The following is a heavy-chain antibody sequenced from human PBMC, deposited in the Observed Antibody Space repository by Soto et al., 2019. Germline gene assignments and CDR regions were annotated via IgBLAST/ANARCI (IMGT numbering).Heavy chain of an antibody. J-gene: IGHJ2*01. CDR2: ISSSSSTI. CDR3: ARPLWRDDYNWGYFDL. CDR1: GFTFSTYS. Sequence: GVLRLSCAASGFTFSTYSMNWVRQAPGKGLEWVSYISSSSSTIFYTDSVKGRFTVSRDNAKNSLYLQMNSLKAEDTVVYYCARPLWRDDYNWGYFDLWGRGTLVTVSS. V-gene: IGHV3-48*01. D-gene: IGHD4-4*01.